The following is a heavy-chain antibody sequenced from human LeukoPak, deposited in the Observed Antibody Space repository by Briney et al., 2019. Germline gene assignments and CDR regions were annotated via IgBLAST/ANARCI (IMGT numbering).Heavy chain of an antibody. D-gene: IGHD1-26*01. CDR1: GGSISSSSYY. CDR3: AREIVSGSYWPWFDP. Sequence: SETLSLTCTVSGGSISSSSYYWGWIRQPPGTGLEWIGSIYYSGSTYYNPSLKSRVTISVDTSKNQFSLKLSSVTAADTAVYYCAREIVSGSYWPWFDPWGQGTLVTVSS. CDR2: IYYSGST. J-gene: IGHJ5*02. V-gene: IGHV4-39*07.